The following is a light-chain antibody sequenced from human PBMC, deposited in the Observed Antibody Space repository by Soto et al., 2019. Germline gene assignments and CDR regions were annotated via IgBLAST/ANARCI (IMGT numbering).Light chain of an antibody. Sequence: EIVMTQSPLSLPVTPGEPASISCRSSQSLVFRNGHSYLDWYLQKPGQSPQLLIYLGSNRASGGLDRFSGSGSGTDFTLKISRVVAEEVGVYYCMQDLEAPRTFGQGTKVE. J-gene: IGKJ1*01. CDR3: MQDLEAPRT. CDR2: LGS. CDR1: QSLVFRNGHSY. V-gene: IGKV2-28*01.